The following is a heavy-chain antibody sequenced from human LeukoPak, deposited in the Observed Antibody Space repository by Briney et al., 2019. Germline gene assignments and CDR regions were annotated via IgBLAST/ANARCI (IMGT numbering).Heavy chain of an antibody. CDR1: GFTFSSYW. CDR2: IKQDGSEK. CDR3: ARSVGGYDSSGPRNWLDP. Sequence: GGSLRLSCAASGFTFSSYWMSWVRQAPGKGLEWVANIKQDGSEKYYVDSVKGRFTISRDNAKNSLYLQMNSLRAEDTAVYYCARSVGGYDSSGPRNWLDPWGQGTLVTVSS. J-gene: IGHJ5*02. V-gene: IGHV3-7*01. D-gene: IGHD3-22*01.